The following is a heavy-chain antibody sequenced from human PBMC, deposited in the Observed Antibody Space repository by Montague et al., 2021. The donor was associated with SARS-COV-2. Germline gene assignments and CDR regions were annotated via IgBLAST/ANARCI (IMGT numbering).Heavy chain of an antibody. Sequence: SETLSLTCTVTGGPISGSIDYWGWIRQSPGKGLEWIASVDYSGNTYYSPSLKSRLTISVDTSKNQFSLKLNSVTAADTASYYCARREYSYGWGDWGQGTLVTVSS. V-gene: IGHV4-39*01. D-gene: IGHD5-18*01. CDR2: VDYSGNT. J-gene: IGHJ4*02. CDR3: ARREYSYGWGD. CDR1: GGPISGSIDY.